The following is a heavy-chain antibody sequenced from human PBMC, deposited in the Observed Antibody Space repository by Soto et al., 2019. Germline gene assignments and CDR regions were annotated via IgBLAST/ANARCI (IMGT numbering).Heavy chain of an antibody. J-gene: IGHJ5*01. CDR3: ARGTVTTFLTAFDS. V-gene: IGHV1-69*01. CDR2: IIPVFGTA. D-gene: IGHD4-4*01. Sequence: QVQLVQSGAEVKKPGSSVKVSCKASGGTFISYAISWVRQAPGRGLEWMGGIIPVFGTANYTQKFQGRVTITADESTSTAYRAVSSLRSEDTVFYHCARGTVTTFLTAFDSWGPGTLVTVS. CDR1: GGTFISYA.